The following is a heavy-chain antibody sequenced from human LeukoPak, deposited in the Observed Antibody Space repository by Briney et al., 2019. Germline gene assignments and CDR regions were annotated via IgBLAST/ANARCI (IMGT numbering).Heavy chain of an antibody. CDR2: MYYIGST. J-gene: IGHJ4*02. CDR1: GGSISRYY. CDR3: ARAGSGWSFDC. Sequence: SETLSLTCTVSGGSISRYYWSYIRQPPGKGLEWIGYMYYIGSTNYNPSLKSRVTISVDTSKNQLSLKLSSVTAADTAVYYCARAGSGWSFDCWGQGTLVTVSS. D-gene: IGHD6-19*01. V-gene: IGHV4-59*13.